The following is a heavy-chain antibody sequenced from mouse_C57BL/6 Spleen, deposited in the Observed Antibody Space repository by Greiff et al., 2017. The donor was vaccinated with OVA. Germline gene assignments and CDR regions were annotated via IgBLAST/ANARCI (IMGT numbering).Heavy chain of an antibody. CDR3: ARFMTSVVAFDY. D-gene: IGHD1-1*01. Sequence: QVQLQQSGPELVKPGASVKISCKASGYAFSSSWMNWVKQRPGKGLAWVGRIYPGDGDTNYNGKFKGKDTLTADKSSSTAYMQLSSLTSEYSAVYFCARFMTSVVAFDYWGQGTTLTVSS. J-gene: IGHJ2*01. CDR1: GYAFSSSW. V-gene: IGHV1-82*01. CDR2: IYPGDGDT.